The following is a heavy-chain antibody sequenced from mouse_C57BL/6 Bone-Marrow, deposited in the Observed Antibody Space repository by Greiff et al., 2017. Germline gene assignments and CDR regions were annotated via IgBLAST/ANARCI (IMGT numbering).Heavy chain of an antibody. D-gene: IGHD4-1*01. CDR3: ARSLLTPRGY. CDR1: GYTFTSYW. J-gene: IGHJ2*01. CDR2: IHPNSGST. Sequence: VQLQQPGAELVKPGASVKLSCKASGYTFTSYWMHWVKQRPGQGLEWIGMIHPNSGSTNYNEKFKSKATLTVDKSSSTAYMKLSSLTSEDSAVYYCARSLLTPRGYWGQGTTLTVSS. V-gene: IGHV1-64*01.